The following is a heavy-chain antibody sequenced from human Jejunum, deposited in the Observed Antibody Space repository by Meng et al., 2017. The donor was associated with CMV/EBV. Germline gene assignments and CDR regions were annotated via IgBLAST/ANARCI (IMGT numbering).Heavy chain of an antibody. V-gene: IGHV3-7*01. CDR2: IKQDGSAK. CDR1: GLTFSTFW. CDR3: ATTSGSSY. J-gene: IGHJ4*02. Sequence: LSCATSGLTFSTFWMSWFRQAPGKGLEWVAHIKQDGSAKYYVDSVRGRFTISRDNTENSLFLQMNTLRVEDTAVYYCATTSGSSYWGQGALVTVSS. D-gene: IGHD6-6*01.